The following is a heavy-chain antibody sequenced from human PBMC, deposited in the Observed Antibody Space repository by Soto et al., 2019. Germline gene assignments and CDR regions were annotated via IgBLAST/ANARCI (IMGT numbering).Heavy chain of an antibody. CDR3: AQDWRHQLLLTHYWMDV. Sequence: QVQLVESGGTVVQPGRSVRLSCAASGFTFSDFAIHWVRQAAGKGLQWLAVTSFDGNKKYYADSVKGRLTISRDNSKNTLYVQMNSLTSDDTAVYYCAQDWRHQLLLTHYWMDVWGQGTTVTVSS. CDR1: GFTFSDFA. V-gene: IGHV3-30*18. CDR2: TSFDGNKK. D-gene: IGHD2-2*01. J-gene: IGHJ6*02.